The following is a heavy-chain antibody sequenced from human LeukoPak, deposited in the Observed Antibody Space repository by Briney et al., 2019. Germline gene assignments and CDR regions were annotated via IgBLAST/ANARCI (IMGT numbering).Heavy chain of an antibody. CDR2: ISSSSDTI. D-gene: IGHD3-16*02. V-gene: IGHV3-48*01. CDR1: GFSFSSYT. CDR3: ARELTFGGVIVIPDY. J-gene: IGHJ4*02. Sequence: PGGSLRLSCAASGFSFSSYTMTWVRQAPGKGLEWVSYISSSSDTIYYAGSVKGRFTISRDNARNTLYLQMRSPRAEDMATYYCARELTFGGVIVIPDYWGQGTLVTVSS.